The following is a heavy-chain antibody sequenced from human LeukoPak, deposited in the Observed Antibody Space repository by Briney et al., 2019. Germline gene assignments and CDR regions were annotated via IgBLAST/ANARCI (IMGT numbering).Heavy chain of an antibody. CDR3: ARQRRYCSGDSCYQRTFDF. CDR2: IKHDGSEK. J-gene: IGHJ4*02. D-gene: IGHD2-15*01. V-gene: IGHV3-7*01. CDR1: GFTFSSYW. Sequence: GGSLRLSCAASGFTFSSYWMTWVRQAPGKGLEWVANIKHDGSEKYYVDSVKGRFTISRDNAKNSVYMQMNSLRAEDTAVYSCARQRRYCSGDSCYQRTFDFWGQGTLVTVSS.